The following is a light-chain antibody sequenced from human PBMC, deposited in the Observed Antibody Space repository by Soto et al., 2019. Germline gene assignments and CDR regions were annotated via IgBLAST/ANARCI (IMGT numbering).Light chain of an antibody. CDR3: HHFGSLPET. J-gene: IGKJ1*01. CDR1: QSVGSN. Sequence: EIVMTQSPATLSVSPGERVTLSCRARQSVGSNLAWYQQTPGQAPRVVIYDASTRATVIPARFSGSGSGTDFTLTISRLEPEDFAVYYCHHFGSLPETFGQGTNVE. CDR2: DAS. V-gene: IGKV3-15*01.